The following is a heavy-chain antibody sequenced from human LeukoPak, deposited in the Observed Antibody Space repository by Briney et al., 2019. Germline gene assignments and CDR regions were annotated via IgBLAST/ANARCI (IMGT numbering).Heavy chain of an antibody. Sequence: GGSLRLSCAASGFTFSSYEMNWVRQAPGQGLEWVSYISSSGSTIYYADSVKGRFTISRDNARNSLYLQVNSLRAEDTAVYYCAELGITMIGGVWGKGTTVTISS. J-gene: IGHJ6*04. CDR1: GFTFSSYE. V-gene: IGHV3-48*03. CDR2: ISSSGSTI. CDR3: AELGITMIGGV. D-gene: IGHD3-10*02.